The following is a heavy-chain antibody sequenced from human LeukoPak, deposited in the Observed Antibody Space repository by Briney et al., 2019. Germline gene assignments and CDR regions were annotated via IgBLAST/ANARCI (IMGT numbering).Heavy chain of an antibody. J-gene: IGHJ4*02. CDR3: ARDRLGVEMSTINRFDY. V-gene: IGHV3-23*01. D-gene: IGHD5-24*01. CDR2: ILHNGDST. Sequence: PGGSLRLSCAASGFTCSTYVMSWVRQAPGKGLEWLSLILHNGDSTYYADSVKGRFTISRDNAKNSLYLQMNSLRAEDTAVYYCARDRLGVEMSTINRFDYWGQGTLVAVSS. CDR1: GFTCSTYV.